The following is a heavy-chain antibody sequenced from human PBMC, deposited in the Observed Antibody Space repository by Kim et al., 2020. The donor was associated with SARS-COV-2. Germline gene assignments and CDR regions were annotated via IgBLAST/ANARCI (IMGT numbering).Heavy chain of an antibody. CDR1: GFTFSSYA. CDR3: AKDRRITMIVVATGLWY. V-gene: IGHV3-23*01. D-gene: IGHD3-22*01. Sequence: GGSLRLSCAASGFTFSSYAMSWVRQAPGKGLEWVSAISGSGGSTYYADSVKGRFTISRDNSKNTLYLQMNSLRAEDTAVYYCAKDRRITMIVVATGLWYWGQGTLVTVSS. J-gene: IGHJ4*02. CDR2: ISGSGGST.